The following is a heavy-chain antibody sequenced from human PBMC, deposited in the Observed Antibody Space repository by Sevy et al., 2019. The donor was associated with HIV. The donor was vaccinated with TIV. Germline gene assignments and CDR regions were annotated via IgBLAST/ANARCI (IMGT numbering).Heavy chain of an antibody. CDR3: ASGILVGSTTYLGVDY. CDR1: GFTFSRYW. J-gene: IGHJ4*02. D-gene: IGHD2-2*01. Sequence: GGSLRLSCAASGFTFSRYWMHWVRQAPGKGLMWVSHIKDDGSRAFFADSVKGRYTISRDNAKNTLCLQMNNLSAEDTARYYFASGILVGSTTYLGVDYWGLGTLVTVSS. V-gene: IGHV3-74*01. CDR2: IKDDGSRA.